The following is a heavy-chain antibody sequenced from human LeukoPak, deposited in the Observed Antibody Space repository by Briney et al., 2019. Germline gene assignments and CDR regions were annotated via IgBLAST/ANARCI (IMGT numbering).Heavy chain of an antibody. D-gene: IGHD3-22*01. J-gene: IGHJ4*02. CDR2: ISSSSSYI. Sequence: GGSLRLSCAASGFTFSSYSMNWVRQAPGKRLEWVSSISSSSSYIYYADSVKGRFTISRDNAKNSLYLQMNSLRAEDTAVYYCARDRGYYDSSGYTPIDYWGQGTLVTVSS. V-gene: IGHV3-21*01. CDR3: ARDRGYYDSSGYTPIDY. CDR1: GFTFSSYS.